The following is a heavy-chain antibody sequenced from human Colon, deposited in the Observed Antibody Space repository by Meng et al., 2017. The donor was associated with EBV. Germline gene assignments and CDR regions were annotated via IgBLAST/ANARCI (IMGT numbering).Heavy chain of an antibody. V-gene: IGHV4-4*02. J-gene: IGHJ5*02. CDR1: GSSVRTCIW. Sequence: GAGRTYPSGTLPVPFSVSGSSVRTCIWWRLIPPAPGEGLGLIGGNYQKWKPNYNPAPKRRVSMSGDESKDEFSLNLKSVTAADTAVYYCARDSGVTHIPWGQGVLVTVSS. CDR2: NYQKWKP. CDR3: ARDSGVTHIP. D-gene: IGHD1-26*01.